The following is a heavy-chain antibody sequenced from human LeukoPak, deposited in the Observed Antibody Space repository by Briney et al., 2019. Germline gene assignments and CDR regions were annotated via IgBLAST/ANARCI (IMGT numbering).Heavy chain of an antibody. Sequence: PGGSLRLSCAASGFTFSSYSMNWVRQAPGKGLEWVSSISSSSYIYYADSVKSRFTISRDNAKNSLYLQMNSLRAEDTAVYYCASSYYDYVWGSYPPGYWGQGTLVTVSS. J-gene: IGHJ4*02. CDR3: ASSYYDYVWGSYPPGY. CDR2: ISSSSYI. CDR1: GFTFSSYS. V-gene: IGHV3-21*01. D-gene: IGHD3-16*02.